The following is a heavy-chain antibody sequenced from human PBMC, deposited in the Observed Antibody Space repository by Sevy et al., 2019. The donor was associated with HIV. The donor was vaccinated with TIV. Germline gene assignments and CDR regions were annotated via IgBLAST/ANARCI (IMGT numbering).Heavy chain of an antibody. D-gene: IGHD3-3*01. CDR1: GFTFSSYS. Sequence: GGSLRLSCAASGFTFSSYSMNWVRQAPGKGLEWVSYISSSSSTIYYADSVKGRFTISRDNAKNSLYLQMNSLRDEDTAVYYCARTLPDFWSGPGWFDPWGQGTLVTVSS. CDR2: ISSSSSTI. CDR3: ARTLPDFWSGPGWFDP. V-gene: IGHV3-48*02. J-gene: IGHJ5*02.